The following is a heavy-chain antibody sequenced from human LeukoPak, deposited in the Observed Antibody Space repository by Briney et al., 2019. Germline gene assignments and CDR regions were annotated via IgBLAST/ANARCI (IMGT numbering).Heavy chain of an antibody. J-gene: IGHJ4*02. CDR3: ARGSGSGSYSDY. V-gene: IGHV3-74*01. D-gene: IGHD3-10*01. CDR2: VNSDGSST. CDR1: GFTFSSYW. Sequence: GGSLRLSCGASGFTFSSYWMHWVRQAPGKGLVWVSRVNSDGSSTSYADSVKGRFTISRDNAKNTVYLQMNSLRAEDTAVYYCARGSGSGSYSDYWGQGTLVTVSS.